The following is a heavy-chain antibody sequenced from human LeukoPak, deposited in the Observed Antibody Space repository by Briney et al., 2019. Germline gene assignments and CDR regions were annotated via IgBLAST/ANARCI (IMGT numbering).Heavy chain of an antibody. D-gene: IGHD6-19*01. J-gene: IGHJ4*02. CDR1: GGSISSYY. CDR3: ARGRKYSSGWYGGKYYFDY. CDR2: IYTGGSA. Sequence: SETLSLTCTVSGGSISSYYWSWIRQPAGKGLEWIGRIYTGGSANYNPSLKSRVTISVDTSKNQFSLKLSSVTAADTAVYYCARGRKYSSGWYGGKYYFDYWGQGTLVTVSS. V-gene: IGHV4-4*07.